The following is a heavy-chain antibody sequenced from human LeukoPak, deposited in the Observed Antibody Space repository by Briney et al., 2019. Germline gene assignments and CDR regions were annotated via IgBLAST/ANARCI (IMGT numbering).Heavy chain of an antibody. CDR3: SRGGDYDPFDY. D-gene: IGHD2-21*02. J-gene: IGHJ4*02. CDR2: IYYSGST. V-gene: IGHV4-31*03. Sequence: SQTLSLTCTVSGGSISSGGYYWSWIRQHPGKGLEWIGYIYYSGSTYYNPSLKSRVTISVDTSKNQSSLKLSSVTAADTAVYYCSRGGDYDPFDYWGQGTLVTVSS. CDR1: GGSISSGGYY.